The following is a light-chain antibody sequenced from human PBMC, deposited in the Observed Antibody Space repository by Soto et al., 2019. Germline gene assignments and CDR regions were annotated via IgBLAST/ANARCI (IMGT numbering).Light chain of an antibody. V-gene: IGLV2-14*01. CDR3: SSYTSSSTWV. CDR1: SXDVGGYEY. Sequence: QSVLTQPASVSGSPGQSITISCTGTSXDVGGYEYVSWFQQHPGKAPKLMIYEVTNRPSGVSNRFSGSKSGNTASLTISGLQAEDEADYYCSSYTSSSTWVFGTGTKVTVL. J-gene: IGLJ1*01. CDR2: EVT.